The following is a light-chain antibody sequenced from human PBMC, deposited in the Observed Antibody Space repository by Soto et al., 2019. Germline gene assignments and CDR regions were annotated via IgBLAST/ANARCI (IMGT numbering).Light chain of an antibody. CDR2: NND. Sequence: QSVLTQPPSASGTPGQRVTISCSGSSSHIGANPINWYQQLPGTAPKLLIYNNDQRPSGVPDRFSASKSGTSASLAISGLQSEDEADYYCEAWDDSLYGAVLGGGTKLTVL. CDR1: SSHIGANP. V-gene: IGLV1-44*01. J-gene: IGLJ2*01. CDR3: EAWDDSLYGAV.